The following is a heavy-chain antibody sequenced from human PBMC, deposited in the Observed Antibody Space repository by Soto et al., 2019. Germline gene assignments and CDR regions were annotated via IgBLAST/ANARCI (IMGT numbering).Heavy chain of an antibody. J-gene: IGHJ4*02. V-gene: IGHV5-51*01. Sequence: AGESLKISCKGSGYYFPSYWIGWVRQMPGKGLEWMGIFYPGDSDTRYSPSFQGQVTISADRSISTAYLQWSSLKPSDTAMYYCARQGNGAEGFDYWGQVTLVTVSS. CDR3: ARQGNGAEGFDY. CDR1: GYYFPSYW. CDR2: FYPGDSDT. D-gene: IGHD4-17*01.